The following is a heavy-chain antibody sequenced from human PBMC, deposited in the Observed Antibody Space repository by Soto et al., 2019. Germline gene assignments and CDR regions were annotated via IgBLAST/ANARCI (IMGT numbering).Heavy chain of an antibody. V-gene: IGHV3-74*01. D-gene: IGHD3-10*01. Sequence: EVQLVESGGGLVQPGGSLRLSCAASGFTFNSYWMHWVRQAPGKGLVWVSRISNDASTTNYADSVKGRFTISRDNAKNTLYLQMNSLRAEDTAVYYCARGEGRRGPEYFLHWGQGTLVTVSS. CDR1: GFTFNSYW. CDR3: ARGEGRRGPEYFLH. CDR2: ISNDASTT. J-gene: IGHJ1*01.